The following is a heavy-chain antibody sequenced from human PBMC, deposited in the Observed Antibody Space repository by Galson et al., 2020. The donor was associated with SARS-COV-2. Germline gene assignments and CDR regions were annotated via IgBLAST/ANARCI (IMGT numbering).Heavy chain of an antibody. D-gene: IGHD3-10*01. Sequence: GESLKISCAASGFTFSSYAMHWVRQAPGKGLEWVAVISYDGSNKYYADSVKGRFTISRDNSKNTLYLQMNSLRAEDTAVYYCARDVYGSGRILTPYFDYWGQGTLVTVSS. J-gene: IGHJ4*02. CDR3: ARDVYGSGRILTPYFDY. CDR2: ISYDGSNK. V-gene: IGHV3-30-3*01. CDR1: GFTFSSYA.